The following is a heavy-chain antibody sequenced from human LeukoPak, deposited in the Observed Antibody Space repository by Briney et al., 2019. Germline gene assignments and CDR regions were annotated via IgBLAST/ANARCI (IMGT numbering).Heavy chain of an antibody. CDR1: GYTFTSYD. J-gene: IGHJ5*02. CDR3: ARSETTQIDYGDTASFDP. D-gene: IGHD4-17*01. V-gene: IGHV1-8*03. CDR2: MNPNSGNT. Sequence: GASVKVSCKASGYTFTSYDINWVRQATGQGLEWMGWMNPNSGNTGYAQKFQGRVTITRNTSISTAYMELSSLRSEDTAVYYCARSETTQIDYGDTASFDPWGQGTLVTVSS.